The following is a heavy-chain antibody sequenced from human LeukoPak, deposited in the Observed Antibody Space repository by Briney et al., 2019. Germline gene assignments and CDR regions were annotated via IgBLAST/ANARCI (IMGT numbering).Heavy chain of an antibody. CDR2: IYYSGST. V-gene: IGHV4-39*07. Sequence: SETLSLTCTVSGGSISSSSYYWGWIRQPPGKGLEWIGSIYYSGSTYYNPSLKSRVTISVDTSKNQFSLKLSSVTAADTAVYYCASEPRYGSSWYRRYYFDYWGQGTLVTVSS. J-gene: IGHJ4*02. CDR3: ASEPRYGSSWYRRYYFDY. D-gene: IGHD6-13*01. CDR1: GGSISSSSYY.